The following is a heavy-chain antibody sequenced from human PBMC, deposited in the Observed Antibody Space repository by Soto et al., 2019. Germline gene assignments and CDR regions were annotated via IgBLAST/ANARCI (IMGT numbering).Heavy chain of an antibody. D-gene: IGHD5-12*01. CDR1: GGSISSGDYY. J-gene: IGHJ4*02. Sequence: QVQLQESGPGLVKPSQTLSLTCTVSGGSISSGDYYWSWIRQPPGKGLEWIGYIYYSGSTYYNPSLKRRVTITVDTAKNQLSRKLSSVTAADTAVYYCARGGVATMGSIDYWGQGTLVTVSS. CDR3: ARGGVATMGSIDY. V-gene: IGHV4-30-4*01. CDR2: IYYSGST.